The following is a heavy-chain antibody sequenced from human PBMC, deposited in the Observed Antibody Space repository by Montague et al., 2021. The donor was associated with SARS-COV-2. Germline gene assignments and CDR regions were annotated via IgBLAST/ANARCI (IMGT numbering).Heavy chain of an antibody. V-gene: IGHV4-39*01. J-gene: IGHJ6*02. Sequence: SETLSLTCTVSGGSISSGCYYWGWIRQPPGKGLEWIGSIYYSGSTYYNPSLKSRVTISVDTSKNQFSLKLSSVTAADTAVYYCARQPVLLWFGELFRGGGMDAWGQGTTVTVSS. CDR1: GGSISSGCYY. CDR3: ARQPVLLWFGELFRGGGMDA. D-gene: IGHD3-10*01. CDR2: IYYSGST.